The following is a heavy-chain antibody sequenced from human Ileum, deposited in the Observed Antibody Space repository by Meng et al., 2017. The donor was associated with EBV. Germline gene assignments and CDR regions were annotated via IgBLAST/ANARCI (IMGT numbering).Heavy chain of an antibody. D-gene: IGHD1-14*01. Sequence: QLGEWGGGVVQPGRSLRPSCAASGFICSHYGMFWVRQAPGKGPEWVAILPSYGGKIYYSDSLKGRFSVSRDNSKNTLYLKMNSLRVEDTAMYYCARDETGRFDPWGQGTLVTVFS. CDR2: LPSYGGKI. J-gene: IGHJ5*02. V-gene: IGHV3-30*03. CDR1: GFICSHYG. CDR3: ARDETGRFDP.